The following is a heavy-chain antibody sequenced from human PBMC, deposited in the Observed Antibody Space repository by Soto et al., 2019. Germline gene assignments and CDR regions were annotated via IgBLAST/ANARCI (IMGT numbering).Heavy chain of an antibody. D-gene: IGHD2-15*01. CDR3: AIKYCSGGSCHTIMPFDY. V-gene: IGHV1-24*01. CDR1: GYTLTELS. Sequence: ASVKVSCKVSGYTLTELSMHWVRQAPGKGLEWMGGFDPEDGETIYAQKFQGRVTMTEDTSTDTAYMELSSLRSDDTAVYYCAIKYCSGGSCHTIMPFDYWGQGTLVTVSS. J-gene: IGHJ4*02. CDR2: FDPEDGET.